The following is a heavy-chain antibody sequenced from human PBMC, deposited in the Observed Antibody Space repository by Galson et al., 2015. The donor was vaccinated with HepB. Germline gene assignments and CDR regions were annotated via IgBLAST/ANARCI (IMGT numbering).Heavy chain of an antibody. J-gene: IGHJ3*01. CDR2: IYQNGDA. CDR3: ARGSRGNAFDF. V-gene: IGHV4-30-2*01. D-gene: IGHD3-10*01. Sequence: TLSLTCAVSGGSISRGGYSWSWLRQPPGRGLEWIAYIYQNGDAYYNSSLKSRVAVSVDKSKNQFSLNLNSVTAADTAVYYCARGSRGNAFDFWGQGTMVTVSS. CDR1: GGSISRGGYS.